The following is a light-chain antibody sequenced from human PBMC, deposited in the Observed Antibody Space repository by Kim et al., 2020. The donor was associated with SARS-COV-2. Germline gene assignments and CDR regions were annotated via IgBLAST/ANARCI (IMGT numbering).Light chain of an antibody. Sequence: QSITISWTGTSSDVGGYNYVSWYQQHPGKGPKLMIYDVSNRPSGVSNRFSGSKSGNTASLTISGLQAEDEADYYCSSYTGSSTLGVFGGGTQLTVL. CDR2: DVS. J-gene: IGLJ3*02. CDR3: SSYTGSSTLGV. CDR1: SSDVGGYNY. V-gene: IGLV2-14*03.